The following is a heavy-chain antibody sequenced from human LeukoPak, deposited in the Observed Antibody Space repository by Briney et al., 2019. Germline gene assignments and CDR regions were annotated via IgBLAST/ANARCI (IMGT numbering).Heavy chain of an antibody. D-gene: IGHD3-10*01. CDR2: IYHSGST. J-gene: IGHJ4*02. V-gene: IGHV4-30-2*01. CDR3: ASGTFSGSYFY. Sequence: SETLSLTCAVSGGSISSGGYSWSWIRQPPGKGLEWIGYIYHSGSTYYNPSLKSRVTISVDRSKNQFSLKLSSVTAADTAVYYCASGTFSGSYFYWGQGTLVTVSS. CDR1: GGSISSGGYS.